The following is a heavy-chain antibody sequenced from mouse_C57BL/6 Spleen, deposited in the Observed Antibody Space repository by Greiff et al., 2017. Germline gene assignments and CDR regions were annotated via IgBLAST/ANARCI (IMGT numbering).Heavy chain of an antibody. CDR3: ARENYYAMDY. J-gene: IGHJ4*01. CDR2: IYPGDGDT. CDR1: GYAFSSYW. Sequence: VQVVESGAELVKPGASVKISCKASGYAFSSYWMNWVKQRPGKGLEWIGQIYPGDGDTNYNGKFKGKATLTADKSSSTAYMQLSSLTSEDSAVYFCARENYYAMDYWCQGTSGTVSS. V-gene: IGHV1-80*01.